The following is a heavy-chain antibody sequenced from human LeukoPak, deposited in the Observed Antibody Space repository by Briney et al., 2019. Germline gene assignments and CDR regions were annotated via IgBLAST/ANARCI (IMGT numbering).Heavy chain of an antibody. D-gene: IGHD1-1*01. CDR3: ARVSRHNFGSFDY. CDR1: GFTFSNYW. J-gene: IGHJ4*02. V-gene: IGHV3-7*01. CDR2: IKQVGGVK. Sequence: GGSLRLSCVASGFTFSNYWMSWVRQAPGKGLECVANIKQVGGVKYYVDSVKGRFTISRDNAKDSLYLQMNRLRAEDTAVYYCARVSRHNFGSFDYWGQGTLVTVSS.